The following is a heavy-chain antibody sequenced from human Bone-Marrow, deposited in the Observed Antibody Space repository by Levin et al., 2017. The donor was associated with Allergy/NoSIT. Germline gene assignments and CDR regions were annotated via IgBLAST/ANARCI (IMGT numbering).Heavy chain of an antibody. D-gene: IGHD6-19*01. CDR3: ARLIAVPGAFWYFAL. V-gene: IGHV4-39*01. Sequence: SQTLSLTCDVSGVSISSDAYYWGWIRQPPGKGLEWMGTLYYSGGTYDNPSLESRVTISGDTSKNQFFLQLRSVSDADTAVYYCARLIAVPGAFWYFALWGRGTLVTVSS. J-gene: IGHJ2*01. CDR1: GVSISSDAYY. CDR2: LYYSGGT.